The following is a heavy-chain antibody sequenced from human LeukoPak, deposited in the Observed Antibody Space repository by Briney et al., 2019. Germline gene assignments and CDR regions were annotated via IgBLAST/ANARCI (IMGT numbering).Heavy chain of an antibody. Sequence: GGSLRLSCEASGFTFDDYAMHWVRQAPGKGLEGVSGISGNSGSIGYADSVKGRFTISRDNAKNSLYLQMNSLRAEDTALYYCAKDMSGGSGTQGAYFDYWGQGTLVTVSS. D-gene: IGHD3-10*01. V-gene: IGHV3-9*01. CDR1: GFTFDDYA. J-gene: IGHJ4*02. CDR3: AKDMSGGSGTQGAYFDY. CDR2: ISGNSGSI.